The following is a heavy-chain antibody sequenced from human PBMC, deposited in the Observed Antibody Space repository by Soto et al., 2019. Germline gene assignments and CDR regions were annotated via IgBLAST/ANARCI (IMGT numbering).Heavy chain of an antibody. Sequence: GGSLRLSCVASEFTFSSYEMNWVRQAPGKGLEWVSYISTSGTTIYYTDSVKGRFTISRDNAKKSLYLQMNSLRAEDTAVYYCVRFGGAAAGPGDYWGQGTLVTVSS. D-gene: IGHD6-13*01. CDR3: VRFGGAAAGPGDY. V-gene: IGHV3-48*03. J-gene: IGHJ4*02. CDR1: EFTFSSYE. CDR2: ISTSGTTI.